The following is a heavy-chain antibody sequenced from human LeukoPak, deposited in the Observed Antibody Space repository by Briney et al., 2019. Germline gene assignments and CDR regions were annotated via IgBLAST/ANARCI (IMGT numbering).Heavy chain of an antibody. Sequence: SETLSLTCTVSGGSISSYYWSWIRQPPRKGLEWIGYIHYTGSTNYNPSLKSRVTITVDTSKNQFSLKLSSVTAADTAVYYCARGSSGWEYYFDYWGQGTLVTVSS. CDR2: IHYTGST. V-gene: IGHV4-59*01. CDR3: ARGSSGWEYYFDY. D-gene: IGHD6-19*01. J-gene: IGHJ4*02. CDR1: GGSISSYY.